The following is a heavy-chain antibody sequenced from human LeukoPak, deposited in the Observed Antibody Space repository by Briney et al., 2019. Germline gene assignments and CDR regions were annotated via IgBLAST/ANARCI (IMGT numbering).Heavy chain of an antibody. J-gene: IGHJ6*03. D-gene: IGHD6-13*01. CDR3: ARSRLLGPRGSSWYPDYYYYMDV. Sequence: ASVKVSCKASGYTFTVYYMHWVRQAPGQGLEWMGWINPNSGGTNSSQKFQGRVTMTTDTSTSTAYMELSRLRSEDMAVYYCARSRLLGPRGSSWYPDYYYYMDVWGKGTTVTVSS. CDR1: GYTFTVYY. CDR2: INPNSGGT. V-gene: IGHV1-2*02.